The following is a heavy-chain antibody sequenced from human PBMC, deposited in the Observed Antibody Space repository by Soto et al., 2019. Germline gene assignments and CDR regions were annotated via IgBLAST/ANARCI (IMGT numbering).Heavy chain of an antibody. D-gene: IGHD2-15*01. CDR3: ARHALVVTALDSYYYYGMDV. CDR2: IYYSGST. CDR1: GGSISSSSYY. J-gene: IGHJ6*02. Sequence: QLQLQESGPGLVKPSETLSLTCTVSGGSISSSSYYWGWIRQPPGKGLEWIGSIYYSGSTYYNPSLKSRVTISVDTSKNQFSLKLSSVTAADTAVYYCARHALVVTALDSYYYYGMDVWGQGTTVTVSS. V-gene: IGHV4-39*01.